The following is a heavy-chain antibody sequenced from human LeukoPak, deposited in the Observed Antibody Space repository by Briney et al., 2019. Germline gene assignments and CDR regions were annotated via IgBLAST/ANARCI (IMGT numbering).Heavy chain of an antibody. Sequence: GGSLRLSCAASGFTFSSYWMSWVRQAPGKGLEWVANIKQDGSEKYYVDSVKGRFTISRDDAQNSLYLQMNSLRVEDTAVYYCARDGTPNYSGGWVYMDVWGKGTTVTISS. D-gene: IGHD6-25*01. CDR1: GFTFSSYW. V-gene: IGHV3-7*01. J-gene: IGHJ6*03. CDR2: IKQDGSEK. CDR3: ARDGTPNYSGGWVYMDV.